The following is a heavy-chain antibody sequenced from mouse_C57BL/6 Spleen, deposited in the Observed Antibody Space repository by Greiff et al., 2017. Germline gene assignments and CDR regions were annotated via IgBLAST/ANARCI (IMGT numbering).Heavy chain of an antibody. CDR1: GFTFSSYT. CDR3: ARQGTVVAPFDY. D-gene: IGHD1-1*01. V-gene: IGHV5-9*01. CDR2: ISGGGGNT. Sequence: EVQLQESGGGLVKPGGSLKLSCAASGFTFSSYTMSWVRQTPEKRLEWVATISGGGGNTYYPDSVKGRFTISRDNAKNTLYLQMSSLRSEDTALYYCARQGTVVAPFDYWGQGTTLTVSS. J-gene: IGHJ2*01.